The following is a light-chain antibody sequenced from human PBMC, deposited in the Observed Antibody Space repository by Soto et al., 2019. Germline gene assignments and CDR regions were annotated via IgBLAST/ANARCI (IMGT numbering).Light chain of an antibody. J-gene: IGKJ2*01. CDR1: QSINNNY. CDR3: PQYGSSPPYT. Sequence: EVVLTQSPGTLSLSPGERATLSCRGSQSINNNYLAWYQQRPGQAPRLLIYGSSDRATGIPDRFSGSGSGTDFTLTISSLEPEDFGVYYCPQYGSSPPYTFGQGTKLEI. V-gene: IGKV3-20*01. CDR2: GSS.